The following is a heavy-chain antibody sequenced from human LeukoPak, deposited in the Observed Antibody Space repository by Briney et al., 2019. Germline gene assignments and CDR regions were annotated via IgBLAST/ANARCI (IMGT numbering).Heavy chain of an antibody. V-gene: IGHV3-23*01. CDR1: GFSFGSFA. D-gene: IGHD1-1*01. CDR3: ARGQEFDDGVFDS. CDR2: IRSNGATA. J-gene: IGHJ4*02. Sequence: GGSLRLSCAASGFSFGSFAMTWVRQAPGKGLEWVSTIRSNGATAYNADSVKGRFTISRDNSKNTVYLQMNSLRVEDTAIYYCARGQEFDDGVFDSWGQGTLVTVSS.